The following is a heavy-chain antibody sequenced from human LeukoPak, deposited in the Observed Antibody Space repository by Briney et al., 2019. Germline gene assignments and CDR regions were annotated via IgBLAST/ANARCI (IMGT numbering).Heavy chain of an antibody. CDR2: INPENGDT. Sequence: GASVKVSCKSSGYSFTAYYMHWVRQAPGQGLEWMGRINPENGDTKYAPKFQGRVTMTSDPSILTVYMELSSLRYDDTAVYFCARSQVHDYWGQGTLVTVSS. V-gene: IGHV1-2*02. J-gene: IGHJ4*02. CDR1: GYSFTAYY. CDR3: ARSQVHDY.